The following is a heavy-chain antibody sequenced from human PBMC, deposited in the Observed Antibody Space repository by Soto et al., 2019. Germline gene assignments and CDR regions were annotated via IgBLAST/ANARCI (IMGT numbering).Heavy chain of an antibody. CDR2: IDPSDSYT. D-gene: IGHD4-4*01. CDR3: ARHRLTTTDAFDI. CDR1: GYSFTNYF. J-gene: IGHJ3*02. V-gene: IGHV5-10-1*01. Sequence: HGESLKISCKGSGYSFTNYFITWVRQMPGKGLEWMGRIDPSDSYTNYSPSFQGHVTISADTSISTAYLQWSSLKASDTAMYYCARHRLTTTDAFDIWGQGTMVTVSS.